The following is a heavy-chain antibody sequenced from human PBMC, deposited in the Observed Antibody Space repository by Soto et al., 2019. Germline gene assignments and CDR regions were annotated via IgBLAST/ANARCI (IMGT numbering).Heavy chain of an antibody. CDR1: GFTFSSYW. CDR2: VKQDGSEK. V-gene: IGHV3-7*03. D-gene: IGHD6-13*01. CDR3: ARGLAAAAIWFDP. Sequence: PGGSLTLSCAASGFTFSSYWMSWVRQAPGQWLEWVANVKQDGSEKYYVDSVKGRFTISRDKANNSMYLQTNSLRDEDTAVYYCARGLAAAAIWFDPWGQGTLVTVSS. J-gene: IGHJ5*02.